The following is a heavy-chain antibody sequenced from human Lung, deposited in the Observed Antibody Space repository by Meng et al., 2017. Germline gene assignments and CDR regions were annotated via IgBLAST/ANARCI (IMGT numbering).Heavy chain of an antibody. J-gene: IGHJ4*02. CDR1: GYNFSNYG. CDR2: ITTYNGER. V-gene: IGHV1-18*01. CDR3: ARASLDH. Sequence: ASVKVSCKTSGYNFSNYGISWVRQAPGQGLEWMGWITTYNGERHYAQKLQGRVAMTTDTSTNTAYMELRGLTSDDTAVYYCARASLDHWGQGTLVTVSS.